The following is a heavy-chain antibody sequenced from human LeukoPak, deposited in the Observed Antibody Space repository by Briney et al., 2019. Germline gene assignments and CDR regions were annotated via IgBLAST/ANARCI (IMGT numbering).Heavy chain of an antibody. CDR3: ARVGNWHYYIDY. J-gene: IGHJ4*02. V-gene: IGHV4-30-4*08. CDR1: GGSISSGDYY. D-gene: IGHD1-7*01. CDR2: IYYSGST. Sequence: SETLSLTCTVSGGSISSGDYYWSWIRQPPGKGLEWMGYIYYSGSTFYNPSLKSRVTISIDTSKTQFSLRLTSVTAADTAVYYCARVGNWHYYIDYWGQGTLVTVSS.